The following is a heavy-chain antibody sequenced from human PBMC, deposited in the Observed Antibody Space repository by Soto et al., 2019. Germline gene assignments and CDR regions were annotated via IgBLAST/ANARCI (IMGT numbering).Heavy chain of an antibody. V-gene: IGHV3-30-3*01. D-gene: IGHD3-10*01. CDR1: GGTFSSYA. Sequence: SCKASGGTFSSYAMHWVRQAPGKGLEWVTVISYDGSNKYYADSVKGRFTISRDNSKNTLYLQMNSLRAEDTAVYYCAIDLLWFGELYYYYYYGMDVWGQGTMVTVSS. CDR3: AIDLLWFGELYYYYYYGMDV. J-gene: IGHJ6*02. CDR2: ISYDGSNK.